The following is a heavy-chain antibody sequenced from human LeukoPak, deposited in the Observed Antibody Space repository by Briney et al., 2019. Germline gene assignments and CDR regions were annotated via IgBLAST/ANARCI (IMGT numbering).Heavy chain of an antibody. V-gene: IGHV6-1*01. CDR2: TYYRSKWYD. CDR1: GDRVSSKNAV. D-gene: IGHD6-19*01. J-gene: IGHJ5*01. CDR3: ARDLGTSGWYTFDF. Sequence: SQTLSLTCAISGDRVSSKNAVWNSIRQSPSRGLEWLGRTYYRSKWYDEYADAVRGRVTIRPDTSKNKFSVHVYSVTPEDTAVYYCARDLGTSGWYTFDFWGQGTLVTVSS.